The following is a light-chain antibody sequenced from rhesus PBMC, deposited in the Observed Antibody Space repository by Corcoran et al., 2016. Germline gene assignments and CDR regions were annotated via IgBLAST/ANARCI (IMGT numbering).Light chain of an antibody. CDR1: QSISSW. V-gene: IGKV1-22*01. J-gene: IGKJ1*01. CDR2: KAS. Sequence: DIQMTQSPSSLSASVGDTVTITCRASQSISSWLEWYQQKPGKAPKLLIYKASSLQSGVPSRFSGSGSGTDFTLTISSLQPEDFATYDCLRYSRSPWTFGQGTKVEIK. CDR3: LRYSRSPWT.